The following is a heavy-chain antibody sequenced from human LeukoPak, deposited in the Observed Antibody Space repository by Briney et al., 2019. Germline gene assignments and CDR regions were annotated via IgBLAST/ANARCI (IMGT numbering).Heavy chain of an antibody. J-gene: IGHJ3*02. D-gene: IGHD5/OR15-5a*01. V-gene: IGHV4-39*07. CDR1: GGSISSSSNY. Sequence: SETLSLTCTVSGGSISSSSNYWGWIRQPPGKGLEWIGSIYYSGSTYYNPSLKSRVTISVDTSKNQFSLKLSSVTAADTAVYYCARPSRSVSTAGAFDIWGQGTMVTVSS. CDR2: IYYSGST. CDR3: ARPSRSVSTAGAFDI.